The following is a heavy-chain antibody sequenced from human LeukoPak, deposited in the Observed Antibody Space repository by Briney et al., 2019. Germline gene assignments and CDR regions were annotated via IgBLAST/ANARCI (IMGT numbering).Heavy chain of an antibody. V-gene: IGHV3-23*01. CDR3: ARAGCSGGSCYPWYYYYGMDV. D-gene: IGHD2-15*01. J-gene: IGHJ6*02. CDR1: GFTFRSYA. CDR2: ISASGATT. Sequence: PGGSLKLSCAASGFTFRSYAMSWVRQAPGKGLEWVAAISASGATTKYADSVKGRFAISRDNSKNMLYLQMNSLRAEDTAVYYCARAGCSGGSCYPWYYYYGMDVWGQGTTVTVSS.